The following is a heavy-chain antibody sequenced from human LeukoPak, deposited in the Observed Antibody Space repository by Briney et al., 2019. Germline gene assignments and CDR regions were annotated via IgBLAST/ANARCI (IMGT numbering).Heavy chain of an antibody. J-gene: IGHJ6*03. CDR2: IRYDGSNK. V-gene: IGHV3-30*02. Sequence: GGSLRLSCAASGFTFSSYGMHWVRQAPGKGLEWVAFIRYDGSNKYYADSVKGRFTISRDNSKNTLYLQMNSLRAEDTAVSYCAKDRVNYDRSGDYYYYMDVWGKGTTVTVSS. CDR1: GFTFSSYG. CDR3: AKDRVNYDRSGDYYYYMDV. D-gene: IGHD3-22*01.